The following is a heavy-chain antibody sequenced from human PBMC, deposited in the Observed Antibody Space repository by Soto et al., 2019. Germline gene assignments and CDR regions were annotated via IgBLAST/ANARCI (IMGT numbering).Heavy chain of an antibody. CDR2: CSYRGST. CDR1: GFSFDSDNYY. V-gene: IGHV4-61*01. CDR3: ARGDWSASYSYYYGIDV. J-gene: IGHJ6*02. D-gene: IGHD3-3*01. Sequence: PXATLWLPLTDSGFSFDSDNYYRNCIRQPPAKVLESLGCCSYRGSTSHSPSHKGRVTISVDTSNDQTSLNLSSVTAADTAVYYCARGDWSASYSYYYGIDVWRQGSAVTVS.